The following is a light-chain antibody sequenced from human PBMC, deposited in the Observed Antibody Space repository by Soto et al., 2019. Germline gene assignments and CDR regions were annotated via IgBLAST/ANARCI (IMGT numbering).Light chain of an antibody. Sequence: QSVLTQPASVSGSPGQSITISCTGASSDVGDCEYVSWYQQHPGKGPKLMIYEVSNRTSGVSNRFSGSKSGNTASLTISGLQAEDETEYFCSSYKRTSRVYVLGTGTKVTVL. CDR3: SSYKRTSRVYV. J-gene: IGLJ1*01. CDR2: EVS. CDR1: SSDVGDCEY. V-gene: IGLV2-14*01.